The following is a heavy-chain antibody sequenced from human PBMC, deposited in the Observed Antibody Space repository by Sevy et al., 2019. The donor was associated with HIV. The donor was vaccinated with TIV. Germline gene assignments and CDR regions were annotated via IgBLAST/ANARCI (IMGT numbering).Heavy chain of an antibody. V-gene: IGHV3-23*01. Sequence: GGSLRLSCAVWGFTFSSHDMTWVRQAPGKGLEWVSGISGAGGSKWYADSVKGRFAISRDNSRNTLYLQMNTLRTEDTAMYYCARDLRSNFFDAFDIWGQGTMVTVSS. CDR3: ARDLRSNFFDAFDI. CDR2: ISGAGGSK. CDR1: GFTFSSHD. J-gene: IGHJ3*02. D-gene: IGHD3-3*01.